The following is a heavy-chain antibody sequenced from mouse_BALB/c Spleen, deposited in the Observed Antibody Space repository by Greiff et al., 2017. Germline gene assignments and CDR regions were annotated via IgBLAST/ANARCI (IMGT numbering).Heavy chain of an antibody. D-gene: IGHD6-1*01. J-gene: IGHJ3*01. V-gene: IGHV1S135*01. CDR3: ARSAATIWFAY. Sequence: EVKLMESGPELMKPGASVKISCKASGYSFTSYYMHWVKQSHGKSLEWIGYIDPFNGGTSYNQKFKGKATLTVDKSSSTAYMHLSSLTSEDSAVYYCARSAATIWFAYWGQGTLVTVSA. CDR2: IDPFNGGT. CDR1: GYSFTSYY.